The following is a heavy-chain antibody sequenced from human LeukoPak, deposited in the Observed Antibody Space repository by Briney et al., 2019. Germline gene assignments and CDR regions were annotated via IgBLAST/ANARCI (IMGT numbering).Heavy chain of an antibody. J-gene: IGHJ3*02. Sequence: GGSLRLSCAASTFAFGTYAMSWVRQAPGKGLEWVSLISDNGATTYYADSVKGRFTISRDNPKNTLYLQMNSLRAEDTAVYYCAKAHKLELRSSLDIWGQGTMVTVSS. CDR3: AKAHKLELRSSLDI. CDR2: ISDNGATT. CDR1: TFAFGTYA. V-gene: IGHV3-23*01. D-gene: IGHD1-7*01.